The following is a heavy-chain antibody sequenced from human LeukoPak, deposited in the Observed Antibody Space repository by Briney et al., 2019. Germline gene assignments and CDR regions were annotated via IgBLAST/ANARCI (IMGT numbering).Heavy chain of an antibody. V-gene: IGHV3-21*01. CDR3: ARAGGVPYAFDI. CDR2: ISSSSSYI. J-gene: IGHJ3*02. D-gene: IGHD3-16*01. CDR1: GFTFSSYS. Sequence: GGSLRLSCAASGFTFSSYSTNWVRQAPGKGLEWVSSISSSSSYIYYADSVKGRFTISRDNAKNSLYLQMNSLRAEDTAVYYCARAGGVPYAFDIWGQGTMVTVSS.